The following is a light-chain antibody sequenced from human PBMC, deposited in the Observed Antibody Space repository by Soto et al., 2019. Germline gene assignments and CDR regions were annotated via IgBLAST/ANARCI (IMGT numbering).Light chain of an antibody. CDR1: QSVSSY. CDR3: QQRSIWPIT. V-gene: IGKV3-11*01. Sequence: EIVLTQSPATLSLSPGERATLSCRASQSVSSYLASYQQKPGQVPRLLIYDASNRATAIPARFSVSGSGTDFSLTISSLVPEDFAVYYCQQRSIWPITFGQGTRLEIK. J-gene: IGKJ5*01. CDR2: DAS.